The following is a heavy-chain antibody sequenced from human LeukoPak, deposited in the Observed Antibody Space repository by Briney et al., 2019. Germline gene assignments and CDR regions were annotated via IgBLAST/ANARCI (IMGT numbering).Heavy chain of an antibody. CDR2: ISDGGGTI. D-gene: IGHD6-6*01. V-gene: IGHV3-23*01. CDR3: EKGRYSSSSAYFVY. J-gene: IGHJ4*02. Sequence: GGSLRLSCAASGFTFNSFGMRWVRQAPGKGLEWISTISDGGGTIYYADSVRGRFAISRDNSMNTLSLQMNSLGAEDTALYYCEKGRYSSSSAYFVYWGQGALVTVSS. CDR1: GFTFNSFG.